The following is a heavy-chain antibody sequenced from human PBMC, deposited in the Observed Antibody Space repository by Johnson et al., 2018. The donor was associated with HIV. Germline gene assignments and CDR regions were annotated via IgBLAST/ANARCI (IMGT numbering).Heavy chain of an antibody. V-gene: IGHV3-30*04. CDR1: GFTFSNFA. J-gene: IGHJ3*01. Sequence: QVQLVESGGGVVQPGRSLRLSCVASGFTFSNFAMHWVRQVPGEGLEWVAVISHDGSNQNYLDSVKCRFTISRDNSKNTLYLQMNSLSAEDTAVYYCANGRAWELLSELEREYTEFEEWGQGTMVSVSS. D-gene: IGHD1-26*01. CDR3: ANGRAWELLSELEREYTEFEE. CDR2: ISHDGSNQ.